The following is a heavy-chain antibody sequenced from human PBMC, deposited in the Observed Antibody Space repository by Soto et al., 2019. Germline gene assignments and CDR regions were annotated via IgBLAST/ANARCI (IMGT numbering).Heavy chain of an antibody. Sequence: EVQLLESGGGLLQPGGSLRLSCAASGFSFSSYAMTWARQAPGKGLEWVSSISPSGDATYYTDSVKGRFTISRDNSRNTLSLQMNSLRAEDTAIYYCAKNYHCDHWGLGTLVTVSS. D-gene: IGHD1-7*01. V-gene: IGHV3-23*01. CDR3: AKNYHCDH. CDR2: ISPSGDAT. J-gene: IGHJ4*02. CDR1: GFSFSSYA.